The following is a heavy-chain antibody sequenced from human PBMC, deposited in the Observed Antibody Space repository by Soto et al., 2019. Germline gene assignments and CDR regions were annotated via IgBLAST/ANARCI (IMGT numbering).Heavy chain of an antibody. Sequence: PSETLSLTCTVSGGSISSYYWSWTRQPPGKGFEWIGYIYYSGSTNYIPSLKSRVTISLDTSKNQFSLKLSFVTAADTAVYYCARQQLDPLFDYYYYYMDVWGKGTTVTVSS. J-gene: IGHJ6*03. V-gene: IGHV4-59*08. CDR1: GGSISSYY. CDR2: IYYSGST. D-gene: IGHD6-13*01. CDR3: ARQQLDPLFDYYYYYMDV.